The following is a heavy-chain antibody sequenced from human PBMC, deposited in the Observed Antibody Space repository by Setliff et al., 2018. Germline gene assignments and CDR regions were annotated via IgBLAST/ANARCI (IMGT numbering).Heavy chain of an antibody. CDR2: ISGYNGKT. D-gene: IGHD5-18*01. CDR3: AREGVDTRSSTDYRYYMDV. CDR1: GYTFTNYG. V-gene: IGHV1-18*01. J-gene: IGHJ6*03. Sequence: ASVKVSCKASGYTFTNYGVSWVRQAPGQGLEWMGWISGYNGKTNYAQKVQGRVSMTTHTSTSTAYMELRSLRTEDTAVYYCAREGVDTRSSTDYRYYMDVWGKGTTVTVSS.